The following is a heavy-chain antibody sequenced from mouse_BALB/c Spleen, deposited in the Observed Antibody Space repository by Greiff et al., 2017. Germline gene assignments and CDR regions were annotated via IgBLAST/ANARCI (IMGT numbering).Heavy chain of an antibody. CDR2: INPSNGRT. J-gene: IGHJ3*01. CDR1: GYTFTSYW. D-gene: IGHD1-1*01. V-gene: IGHV1S81*02. Sequence: QVQLKQPGAELVKPGASVKLSCKASGYTFTSYWMHWVKQRPGQGLEWIGEINPSNGRTNYNEKFKSKATLTVDKSSSTAYMQLSSLTSEDSAVYYCARGYYGSSYFSWFAYWGQGTLVTVSA. CDR3: ARGYYGSSYFSWFAY.